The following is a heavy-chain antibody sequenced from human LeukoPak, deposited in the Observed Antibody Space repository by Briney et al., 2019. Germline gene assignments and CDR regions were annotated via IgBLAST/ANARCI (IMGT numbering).Heavy chain of an antibody. CDR3: TTRACHAGGCSSSFYYYYGLHF. V-gene: IGHV1-69*13. CDR2: IIPIFGTA. Sequence: SVKLSCKASGNSISNYAVSWVRQAPGQGFEWMGGIIPIFGTADYAQKFQGRVTIAADQSTSTTYMALSSLKSEDTATYYCTTRACHAGGCSSSFYYYYGLHFWGQGTTVSVSS. J-gene: IGHJ6*02. CDR1: GNSISNYA. D-gene: IGHD3-16*01.